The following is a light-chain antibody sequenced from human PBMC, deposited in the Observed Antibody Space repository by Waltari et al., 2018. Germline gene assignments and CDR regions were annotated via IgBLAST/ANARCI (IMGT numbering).Light chain of an antibody. CDR1: SSNIGSNY. V-gene: IGLV1-47*01. CDR3: AAWDDSLSGSYV. J-gene: IGLJ1*01. Sequence: QSVLTQPPSASGTPGQRVTISCSGSSSNIGSNYVYWYQQLPGTTPKLLIYRNNQPPSGVPDRFSVSKSGTSASLAISGLRSEDEADYYWAAWDDSLSGSYVFGTGTKVTVL. CDR2: RNN.